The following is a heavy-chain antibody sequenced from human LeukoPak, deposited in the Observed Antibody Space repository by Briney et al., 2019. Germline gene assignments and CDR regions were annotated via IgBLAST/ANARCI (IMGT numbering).Heavy chain of an antibody. CDR1: GFTFSSYG. D-gene: IGHD1-26*01. J-gene: IGHJ3*02. CDR3: AKDGEQWELRALDAFDI. Sequence: GGSLRLSCAASGFTFSSYGMHWVRQAPGKGLEWVAFIRYDGNNKYYADFVKGRFTISRDNSKNTLYLQMNSLRAEDTAVYYCAKDGEQWELRALDAFDIWGQGTMVTVSS. V-gene: IGHV3-30*02. CDR2: IRYDGNNK.